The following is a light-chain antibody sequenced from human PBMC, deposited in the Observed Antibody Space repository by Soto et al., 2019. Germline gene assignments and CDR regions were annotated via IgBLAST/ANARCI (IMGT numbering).Light chain of an antibody. CDR1: SSDVGVYNY. Sequence: QSALTQPASVSGSPGQSITISCTGTSSDVGVYNYVSWYQKHPGKAPRLLIYEVSNRPSGVSDRFSGSKFGNMASLTISGLRAEDEADYYCSSYTTSTTWVFGGGTKLTVL. CDR2: EVS. J-gene: IGLJ3*02. V-gene: IGLV2-14*01. CDR3: SSYTTSTTWV.